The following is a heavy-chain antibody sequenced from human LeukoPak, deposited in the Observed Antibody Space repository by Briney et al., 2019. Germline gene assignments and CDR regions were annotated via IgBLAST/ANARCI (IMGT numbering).Heavy chain of an antibody. Sequence: SETLSLTCTVSGYSISSGYYWDWIRQPPGKGLEWIGTLSHSGSSYYNPSLKSRVTISVDTSKNQFSLKLSSVTAADTAVYYCARRELLLWFGKHKGYFDYWGQGTLVTVSS. CDR1: GYSISSGYY. V-gene: IGHV4-38-2*02. CDR3: ARRELLLWFGKHKGYFDY. J-gene: IGHJ4*02. CDR2: LSHSGSS. D-gene: IGHD3-10*01.